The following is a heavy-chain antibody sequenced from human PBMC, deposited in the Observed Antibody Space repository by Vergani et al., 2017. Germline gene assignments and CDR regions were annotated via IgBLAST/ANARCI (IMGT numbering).Heavy chain of an antibody. CDR2: IGVDGDT. CDR1: GFTFSNYD. D-gene: IGHD2-21*01. Sequence: QLVESGGGLVQPGGSLRLSCAASGFTFSNYDLHWVRQTAGNSLERVSSIGVDGDTYYSDSVKGRFTISRANGMNSLYLQMDSLRSEDTAVYYCAREYCGTGNCYGCYYLEVWGEGTTVTVSS. J-gene: IGHJ6*03. CDR3: AREYCGTGNCYGCYYLEV. V-gene: IGHV3-13*01.